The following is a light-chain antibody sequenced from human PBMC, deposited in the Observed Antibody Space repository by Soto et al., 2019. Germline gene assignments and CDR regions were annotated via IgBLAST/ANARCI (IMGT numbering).Light chain of an antibody. J-gene: IGLJ2*01. Sequence: QSALTQPPSASGSPGQSVTISCTGTSSDVGAYNYVSWYQHHPGKAPKLLIYEVYKRASGVPDRFSGFKSGNTASLLVSGFQAEDEADYYCTSYAGSNNVIFGGGTKVTVL. CDR2: EVY. CDR1: SSDVGAYNY. CDR3: TSYAGSNNVI. V-gene: IGLV2-8*01.